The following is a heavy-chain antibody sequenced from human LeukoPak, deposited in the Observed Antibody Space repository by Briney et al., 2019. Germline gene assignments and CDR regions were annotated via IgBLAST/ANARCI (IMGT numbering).Heavy chain of an antibody. D-gene: IGHD4-23*01. CDR1: GFTFSSYS. Sequence: GGSLRLSCAASGFTFSSYSMNWVRQAPGKGLEWVSSISSSSSYIYYADSVKGRFTISRDNAKNSLYLQMNSLRAEDTAVYYCARVGDYGGNSEPDYWGQGTLVTVSS. J-gene: IGHJ4*02. CDR2: ISSSSSYI. CDR3: ARVGDYGGNSEPDY. V-gene: IGHV3-21*01.